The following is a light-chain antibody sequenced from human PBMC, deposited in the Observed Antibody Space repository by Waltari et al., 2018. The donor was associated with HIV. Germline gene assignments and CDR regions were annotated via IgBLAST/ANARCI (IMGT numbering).Light chain of an antibody. J-gene: IGLJ2*01. Sequence: QSALAQPPSASGSAGQSVTISCTGTSSDVGAYNYVSWYQQHPGKSPQLIIYDVTKRPSGVPDRFSGSKSGNTASLTVSGLQGEDEADYYCSSYADSDTPVVFGGGTKLTVL. V-gene: IGLV2-8*01. CDR1: SSDVGAYNY. CDR3: SSYADSDTPVV. CDR2: DVT.